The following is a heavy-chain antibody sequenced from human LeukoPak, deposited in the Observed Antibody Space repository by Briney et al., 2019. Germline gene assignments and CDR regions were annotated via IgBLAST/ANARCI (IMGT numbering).Heavy chain of an antibody. V-gene: IGHV3-7*05. CDR1: GFTFSGSW. CDR3: ATGWYRLDY. Sequence: GGSLRLSCAASGFTFSGSWMSWVRQAPGKGLEWVANIQQEGSEKYYVDSVKGRFSISRDNAKNSLYLQMSSLRAEDTAVYYCATGWYRLDYWGQGTLVTVSS. CDR2: IQQEGSEK. J-gene: IGHJ4*02. D-gene: IGHD6-19*01.